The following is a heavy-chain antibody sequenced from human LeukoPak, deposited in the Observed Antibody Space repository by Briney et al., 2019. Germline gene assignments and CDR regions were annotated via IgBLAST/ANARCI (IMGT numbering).Heavy chain of an antibody. V-gene: IGHV4-61*05. CDR1: GGSISSSSYY. Sequence: PSETLSLTCTVSGGSISSSSYYWGWIRQPPGKGLEWIGCIYYSGSTNYNPSLKSRVTISVDTSKNQFSLKLSSVTAADTAVYYCARTGGRDWNFDYWGQGTLVTVSS. D-gene: IGHD3-16*01. CDR3: ARTGGRDWNFDY. CDR2: IYYSGST. J-gene: IGHJ4*02.